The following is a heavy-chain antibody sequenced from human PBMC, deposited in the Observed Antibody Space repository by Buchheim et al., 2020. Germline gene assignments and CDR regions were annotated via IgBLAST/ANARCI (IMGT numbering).Heavy chain of an antibody. CDR1: GVSINTGTFY. CDR2: VYYTGRA. CDR3: ARDRGAHDFGPIDY. V-gene: IGHV4-31*03. Sequence: QVQLQESGPGLVKPSQTLSLTCTVSGVSINTGTFYWSWIRQHPGKGLEWIGYVYYTGRAHSNPSLKSRVSMSVDTSQNQFSLNLASVTAADTAVYYCARDRGAHDFGPIDYWGQGAL. J-gene: IGHJ4*02. D-gene: IGHD4-17*01.